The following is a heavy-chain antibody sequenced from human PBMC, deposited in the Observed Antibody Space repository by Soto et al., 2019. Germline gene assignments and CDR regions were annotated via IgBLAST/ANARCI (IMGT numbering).Heavy chain of an antibody. J-gene: IGHJ4*02. V-gene: IGHV4-59*01. CDR3: VSVYPWVVCDY. CDR2: LYYGGSA. Sequence: PSETLSLTCTVSGASMSSSYWIWIRQPPGKGLESIGYLYYGGSANYNPSLKSRVTLSVDTSTNQFSLTLSSMTAADTAVYICVSVYPWVVCDYWSQGTLVTVSS. CDR1: GASMSSSY. D-gene: IGHD3-16*01.